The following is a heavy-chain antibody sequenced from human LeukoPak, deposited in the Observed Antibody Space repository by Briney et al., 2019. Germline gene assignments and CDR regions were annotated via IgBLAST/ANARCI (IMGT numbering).Heavy chain of an antibody. D-gene: IGHD6-6*01. J-gene: IGHJ4*02. CDR2: IYSGGST. Sequence: GGSLRLSCAASGFTVSSNYMSWVRQAPGKGLEWVSVIYSGGSTCYADSVKGRFTISRDNSKNTLYLQMNSLRAEDTAVYYCARSSSIAARYFDYWGQGTLVTVSS. V-gene: IGHV3-66*02. CDR3: ARSSSIAARYFDY. CDR1: GFTVSSNY.